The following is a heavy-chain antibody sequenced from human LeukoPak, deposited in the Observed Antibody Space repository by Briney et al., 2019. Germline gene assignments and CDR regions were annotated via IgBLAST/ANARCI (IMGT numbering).Heavy chain of an antibody. CDR1: GFTFSDYG. CDR2: IWYDGSNK. CDR3: ARDRPTGSYYSIDY. V-gene: IGHV3-33*01. J-gene: IGHJ4*02. D-gene: IGHD1-26*01. Sequence: GGSLRLSCAVFGFTFSDYGMHWVRQAPGKGLEWVAVIWYDGSNKYYGDSVKGRFTISRDNSKNTLYLQMNSLRVEDTAVYYCARDRPTGSYYSIDYWGQGTQVTVSS.